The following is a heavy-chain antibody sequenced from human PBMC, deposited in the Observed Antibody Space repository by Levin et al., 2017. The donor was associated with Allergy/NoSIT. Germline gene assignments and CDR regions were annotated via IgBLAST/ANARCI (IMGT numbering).Heavy chain of an antibody. J-gene: IGHJ4*02. V-gene: IGHV3-7*04. CDR1: GFTFRNYW. D-gene: IGHD5-18*01. CDR2: IKQDGGET. CDR3: ARKRGYSYGPLDY. Sequence: LSLTCAASGFTFRNYWMSWVRQAPGKGLEWVANIKQDGGETYYVDSVKGRFTISRDNAKNSLYLQMNSLRAEDSAVYYCARKRGYSYGPLDYWGQGTLVTVSS.